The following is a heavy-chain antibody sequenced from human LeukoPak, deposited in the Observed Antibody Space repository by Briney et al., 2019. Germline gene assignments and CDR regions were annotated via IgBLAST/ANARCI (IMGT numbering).Heavy chain of an antibody. CDR1: GGSISGHY. CDR2: IYYSGST. D-gene: IGHD3-10*01. V-gene: IGHV4-59*11. J-gene: IGHJ4*02. Sequence: PSETLSLTCTVSGGSISGHYWTWIRQPPGKGLEWIGYIYYSGSTNYNPSLKSRVTISVDTSKNQFSLKLSSVTAADTAVYYCARGFGREYNFAKYWGQGTLVTVSS. CDR3: ARGFGREYNFAKY.